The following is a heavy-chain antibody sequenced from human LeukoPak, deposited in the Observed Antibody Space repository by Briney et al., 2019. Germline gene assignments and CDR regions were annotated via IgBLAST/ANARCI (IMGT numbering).Heavy chain of an antibody. CDR3: ARGARSPSSGSAYFDF. V-gene: IGHV1-8*02. Sequence: ASVKVSCKASGYNFTTYDINWVRQTTGQGLEWMGWMNPNSGNTGYAQKFQGRVTMTRNTSMTTAYMELSSLRFEDTAVYYRARGARSPSSGSAYFDFWGQGDLVTVSS. CDR2: MNPNSGNT. D-gene: IGHD6-19*01. CDR1: GYNFTTYD. J-gene: IGHJ4*02.